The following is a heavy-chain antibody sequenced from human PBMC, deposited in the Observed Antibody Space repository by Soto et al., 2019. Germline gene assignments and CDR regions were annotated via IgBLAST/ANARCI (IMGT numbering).Heavy chain of an antibody. CDR3: ARVGRANWNSDY. CDR2: INADSGDT. D-gene: IGHD1-1*01. J-gene: IGHJ4*02. CDR1: GYTCTDCY. Sequence: QVQLVQSGAEVKKPGASVKVSCKASGYTCTDCYIHWVRQAPGQGLEWMGWINADSGDTNYAQRFQGRFTLTRDTSINAAYMELSRLRSDDTAVYFCARVGRANWNSDYWGQGTLVTVSS. V-gene: IGHV1-2*02.